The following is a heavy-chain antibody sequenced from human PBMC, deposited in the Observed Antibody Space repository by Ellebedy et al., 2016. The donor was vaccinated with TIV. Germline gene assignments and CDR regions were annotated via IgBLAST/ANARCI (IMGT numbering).Heavy chain of an antibody. D-gene: IGHD3-16*02. Sequence: PGGSLRLSCAASGFTFSDYYMSWIRQAPGKGLEWVSYISSTSSYTNYTDSVKGRFTISRDNAKNSLYLQMDSLRDEDTAVYYCARNGDEDVWGSYHHDYWGQGTLVTVSS. CDR2: ISSTSSYT. CDR1: GFTFSDYY. CDR3: ARNGDEDVWGSYHHDY. J-gene: IGHJ4*02. V-gene: IGHV3-11*06.